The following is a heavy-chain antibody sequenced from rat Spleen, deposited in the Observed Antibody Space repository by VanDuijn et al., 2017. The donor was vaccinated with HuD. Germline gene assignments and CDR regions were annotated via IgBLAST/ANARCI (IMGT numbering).Heavy chain of an antibody. CDR1: GFTFKNYW. J-gene: IGHJ2*01. CDR3: TRGGLYYFDY. CDR2: ISNARGIT. V-gene: IGHV5-31*01. Sequence: EVQLVESGGGPVHPGNSLRLSCVASGFTFKNYWMTWIRQAPGKGLEWIASISNARGITYYADPVKGRFTISRDIANSTLYLQMNSLRSEDTATYYCTRGGLYYFDYWGQGVMVTVSS.